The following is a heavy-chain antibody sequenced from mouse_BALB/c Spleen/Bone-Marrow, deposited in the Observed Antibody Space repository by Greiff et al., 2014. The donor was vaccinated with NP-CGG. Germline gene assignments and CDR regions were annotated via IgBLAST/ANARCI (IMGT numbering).Heavy chain of an antibody. V-gene: IGHV1-7*01. CDR3: ARWGQHGLRKAWFAY. D-gene: IGHD3-1*01. J-gene: IGHJ3*01. CDR2: INPSTGYT. Sequence: QVQLKQSGAELAKPGASVKMSCKASGYTFTSYWMLWVKQRPGQGLEWIGYINPSTGYTEYNQKFKDKATLTADKSSSTAYMQLSSLTSEDSAVYYYARWGQHGLRKAWFAYWGQGTLVTVSA. CDR1: GYTFTSYW.